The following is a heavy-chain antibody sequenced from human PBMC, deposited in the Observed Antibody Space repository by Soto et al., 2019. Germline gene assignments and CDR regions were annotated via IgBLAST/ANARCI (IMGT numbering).Heavy chain of an antibody. CDR1: GFMFITYW. CDR2: INSDGSTT. CDR3: VRPSRMAAFDF. Sequence: GGSLRLSCEASGFMFITYWMHWVRQAPGKGLVWVSRINSDGSTTTYADSVKGRFTISRDNAKNTLYLQMNSLRAEDTAVYYCVRPSRMAAFDFWGQRSLVTVSS. D-gene: IGHD2-8*01. V-gene: IGHV3-74*01. J-gene: IGHJ4*02.